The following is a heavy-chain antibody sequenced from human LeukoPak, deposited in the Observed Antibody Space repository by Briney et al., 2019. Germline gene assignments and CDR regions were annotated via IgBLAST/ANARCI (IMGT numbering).Heavy chain of an antibody. J-gene: IGHJ6*03. Sequence: GESLKISCKGSGYSFTSYWIGWVRQMPGKGLEWMGIIYPGDSDTRYSPSFQGQVTISADKSISTAYLQWSSLKASDTAMYYCARHYAVYSSSSQYYYYYMDVWGKGTTVTVSS. V-gene: IGHV5-51*01. CDR3: ARHYAVYSSSSQYYYYYMDV. CDR1: GYSFTSYW. D-gene: IGHD6-6*01. CDR2: IYPGDSDT.